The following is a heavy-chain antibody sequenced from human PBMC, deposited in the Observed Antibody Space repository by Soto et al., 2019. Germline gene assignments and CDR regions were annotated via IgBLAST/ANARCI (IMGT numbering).Heavy chain of an antibody. J-gene: IGHJ4*02. CDR2: ISANNGNT. CDR3: ARAYGDYFLSALHY. Sequence: QVQLVQSGAEVKKPWASVKVSCKASGYTFTSYGISWVRQAPGQGLEGMGWISANNGNTNYAQKLQGRVTMTTDTSTSTAYMELRSRRSDGPAVYYCARAYGDYFLSALHYWGQGTLVTVSS. V-gene: IGHV1-18*01. D-gene: IGHD4-17*01. CDR1: GYTFTSYG.